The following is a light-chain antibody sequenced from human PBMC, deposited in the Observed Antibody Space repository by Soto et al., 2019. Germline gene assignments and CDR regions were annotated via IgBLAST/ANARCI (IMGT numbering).Light chain of an antibody. J-gene: IGLJ2*01. CDR2: EVY. Sequence: QAALTQPPSASGSPGQAVTIACTATSSDVGGYNYVSWYQHHPDKAPKLIIYEVYKRPSGVPDRFSGSKSGNTASLTVSGLQAEDEAEYYCSSYAASDSFVVFGGGTKLTVL. CDR1: SSDVGGYNY. V-gene: IGLV2-8*01. CDR3: SSYAASDSFVV.